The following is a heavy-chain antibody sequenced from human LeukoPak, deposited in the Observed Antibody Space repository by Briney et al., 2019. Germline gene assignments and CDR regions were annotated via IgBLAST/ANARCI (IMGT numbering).Heavy chain of an antibody. CDR3: ASTGSSWYYGSGGIDY. Sequence: SETLSLTCTVSGGSISSYYWSWIRQPAGKGLEWIGRIYTSGSTNYNPSLKSRVTMSVDTSKNQFSLKLSSVTAADTAVYYCASTGSSWYYGSGGIDYWGQGTLVTVSS. D-gene: IGHD6-13*01. V-gene: IGHV4-4*07. CDR1: GGSISSYY. J-gene: IGHJ4*02. CDR2: IYTSGST.